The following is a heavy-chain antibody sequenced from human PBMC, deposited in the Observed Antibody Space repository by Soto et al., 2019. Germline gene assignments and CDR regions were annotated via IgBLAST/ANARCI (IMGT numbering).Heavy chain of an antibody. J-gene: IGHJ5*02. CDR1: GDSISGSS. CDR3: ARPKTIGAAAGKGWFDP. D-gene: IGHD6-13*01. V-gene: IGHV4-59*01. CDR2: MYFSGST. Sequence: SETLSLTCTVSGDSISGSSWSWIRQPPGKGLEWIAYMYFSGSTNYNPSLKSRVTISVDTSKNQFSLKLTSVTAADTAVYYCARPKTIGAAAGKGWFDPWGQGTLVTVSS.